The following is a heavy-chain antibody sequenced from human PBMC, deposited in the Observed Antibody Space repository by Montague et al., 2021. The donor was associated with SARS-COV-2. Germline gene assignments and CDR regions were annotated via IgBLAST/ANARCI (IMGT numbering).Heavy chain of an antibody. D-gene: IGHD1-1*01. CDR3: TSGREGNYNVMDV. CDR1: GDSVSVESPT. Sequence: CAISGDSVSVESPTRKSDGHSSSLQPHRQVGAYFRFKWYNDYAVSVRGRVTINPDTSKNQFSLQLNSVTPEDTAIYYCTSGREGNYNVMDVWGQGTTVTVAS. J-gene: IGHJ6*02. CDR2: AYFRFKWYN. V-gene: IGHV6-1*01.